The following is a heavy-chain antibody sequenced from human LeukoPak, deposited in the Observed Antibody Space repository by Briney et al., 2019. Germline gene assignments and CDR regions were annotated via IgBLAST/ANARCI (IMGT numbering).Heavy chain of an antibody. V-gene: IGHV3-74*01. CDR3: AWSRDGYNYFVY. CDR1: GFTFSSHR. D-gene: IGHD5-24*01. CDR2: INSDGSGT. Sequence: GGSLRLSCAASGFTFSSHRMHWVRQAPGKGLVWVSRINSDGSGTTYADSVEGRLTISRDNAKNTLYLQMNSLRAEDTAVYYCAWSRDGYNYFVYWGQGTLVTVSS. J-gene: IGHJ4*02.